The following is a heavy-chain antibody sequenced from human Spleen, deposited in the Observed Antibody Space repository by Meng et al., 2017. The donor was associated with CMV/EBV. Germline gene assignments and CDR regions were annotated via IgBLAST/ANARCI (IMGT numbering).Heavy chain of an antibody. Sequence: ASVKVSCKASGYTFTSYGISWVRQATGQGLEWMGWMNPNSGNTGYAQKFQGRVTITRNTSISTAYMELSSLRSEDTAVYYCARGDYDILTGLHYYGMDVWGQGTTVTVSS. J-gene: IGHJ6*02. CDR2: MNPNSGNT. CDR1: GYTFTSYG. CDR3: ARGDYDILTGLHYYGMDV. D-gene: IGHD3-9*01. V-gene: IGHV1-8*03.